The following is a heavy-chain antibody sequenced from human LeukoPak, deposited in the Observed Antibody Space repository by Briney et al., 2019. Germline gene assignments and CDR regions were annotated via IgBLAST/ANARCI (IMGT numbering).Heavy chain of an antibody. J-gene: IGHJ6*03. CDR2: IKQDGSEK. Sequence: GGSLRLSCAASGFTFSSYEMNWVRQAPGKGLEWVANIKQDGSEKYYVDSVKGRFTISRDNAKNSLYLQMNSLRAEDTAVYYCARSPGWSGYYSYYYYMDVWGKGTTVTVSS. CDR3: ARSPGWSGYYSYYYYMDV. V-gene: IGHV3-7*01. CDR1: GFTFSSYE. D-gene: IGHD3-3*01.